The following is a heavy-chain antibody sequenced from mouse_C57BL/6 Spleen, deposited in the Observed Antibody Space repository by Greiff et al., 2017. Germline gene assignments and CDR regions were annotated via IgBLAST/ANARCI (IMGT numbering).Heavy chain of an antibody. D-gene: IGHD4-1*01. CDR1: GFTFSNYW. CDR3: TKTGTFGY. Sequence: EVKVVESGGGLVQPGGSMKLPCVASGFTFSNYWMNWVRQSPEKGLEWVAQIRLKSDNYATHYAESVKGRFTISSDDSKSSVYLQMNNLSAEDTGIYYCTKTGTFGYWCHVTTLSVSS. CDR2: IRLKSDNYAT. J-gene: IGHJ2*01. V-gene: IGHV6-3*01.